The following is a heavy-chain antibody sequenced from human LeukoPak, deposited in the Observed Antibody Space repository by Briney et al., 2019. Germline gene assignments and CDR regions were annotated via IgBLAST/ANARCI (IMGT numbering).Heavy chain of an antibody. V-gene: IGHV4-34*01. CDR3: ARRARRVIET. Sequence: PSETLSLTCAVYGGSFSGYYWSWIRQPPGKGLEWIGEINHSGSTNYNPSLKSRVTISVDTSKNQFSLKLSSVTAADTAVYYCARRARRVIETWGQGTLVTVSS. CDR2: INHSGST. CDR1: GGSFSGYY. J-gene: IGHJ5*02. D-gene: IGHD2/OR15-2a*01.